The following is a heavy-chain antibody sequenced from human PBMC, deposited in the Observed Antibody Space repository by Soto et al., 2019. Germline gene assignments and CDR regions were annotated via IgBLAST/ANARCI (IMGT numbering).Heavy chain of an antibody. Sequence: QVQLVQSGAEVKKPGSSVKVSCKASGGTFSSYTISWVRQAPGQGLEWMGRIIPILGIANYAQKFQGRVTITADKSTSTACMELSSLRSEDTAVYYCASICSSTSCYGGAFDIWGQGTMVTVAS. CDR1: GGTFSSYT. CDR3: ASICSSTSCYGGAFDI. V-gene: IGHV1-69*02. J-gene: IGHJ3*02. D-gene: IGHD2-2*01. CDR2: IIPILGIA.